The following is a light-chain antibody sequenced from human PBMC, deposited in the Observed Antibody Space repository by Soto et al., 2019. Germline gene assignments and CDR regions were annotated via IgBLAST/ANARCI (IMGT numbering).Light chain of an antibody. CDR2: DAS. CDR1: QSVSSY. Sequence: ENALTQSPATVSLSPGERATLSCWASQSVSSYLAWYQHKPGQAPRLLIYDASNRATGIPARFSGSGSGTDFTLTISSLEPEDFAVYYCQQRSNWPWTFGQGTKVDIK. V-gene: IGKV3-11*01. CDR3: QQRSNWPWT. J-gene: IGKJ1*01.